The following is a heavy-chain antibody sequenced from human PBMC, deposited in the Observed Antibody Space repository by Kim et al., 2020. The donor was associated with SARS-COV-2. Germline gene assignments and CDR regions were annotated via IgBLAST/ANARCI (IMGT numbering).Heavy chain of an antibody. D-gene: IGHD3-10*01. CDR1: GYTFTSYY. Sequence: PSVKVSCKASGYTFTSYYMHWVRQAPGQGLEWMGIINPSGGSTSYAQKFQGRVTMTRDTSTSTVYMELSSLRSEDTAVYYCARDEGITMVRGVMGVFDPWGQGTLVTVSS. CDR3: ARDEGITMVRGVMGVFDP. CDR2: INPSGGST. J-gene: IGHJ5*02. V-gene: IGHV1-46*01.